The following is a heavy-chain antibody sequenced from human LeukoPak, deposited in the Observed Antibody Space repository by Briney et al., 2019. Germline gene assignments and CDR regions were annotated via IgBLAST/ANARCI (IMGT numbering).Heavy chain of an antibody. CDR1: GFTFDDYA. CDR2: ISWNSGSI. Sequence: PGRSLRLSCAASGFTFDDYAMHWVRQAPGKGLEWVSGISWNSGSIGYADSVKGRFTISRDNAKNSLYLQMNSLRAEDAALYYCAKDSGRTTVTTFHYWGQGTLVTVSS. V-gene: IGHV3-9*01. J-gene: IGHJ4*02. CDR3: AKDSGRTTVTTFHY. D-gene: IGHD4-17*01.